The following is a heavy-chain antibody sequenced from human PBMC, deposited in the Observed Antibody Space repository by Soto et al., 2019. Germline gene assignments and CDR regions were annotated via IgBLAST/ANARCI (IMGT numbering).Heavy chain of an antibody. CDR3: AIEYDCVWGSYRYSFDY. D-gene: IGHD3-16*02. Sequence: ASVKVSCKASGYTFTSYAMHWVRQAPGQRLEWMGWINAGNGNTKYSQKFQGRVTITRDTSASTAYMELSSLRSGDTAVYYCAIEYDCVWGSYRYSFDYWGQGTLVTVSS. V-gene: IGHV1-3*01. CDR1: GYTFTSYA. CDR2: INAGNGNT. J-gene: IGHJ4*02.